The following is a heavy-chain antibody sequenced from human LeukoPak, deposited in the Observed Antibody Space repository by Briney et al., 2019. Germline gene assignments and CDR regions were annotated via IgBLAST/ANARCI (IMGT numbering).Heavy chain of an antibody. CDR2: IYYSGST. J-gene: IGHJ3*02. V-gene: IGHV4-39*01. Sequence: PSETLSLTCTVSGGSISSSSYYWGWIRQPPGKGLEWIGSIYYSGSTYYNPSLKSRVTISVDTSKNQFSLKLSSVTAADTAVYYCARQPRYCSGGSCLDDAFDIWGQGTMVTASS. CDR3: ARQPRYCSGGSCLDDAFDI. CDR1: GGSISSSSYY. D-gene: IGHD2-15*01.